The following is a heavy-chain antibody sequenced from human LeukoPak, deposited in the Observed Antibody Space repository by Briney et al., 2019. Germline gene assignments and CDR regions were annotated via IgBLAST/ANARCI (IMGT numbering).Heavy chain of an antibody. CDR1: GGSISSGGYS. D-gene: IGHD1-26*01. Sequence: PSQTLSLTCAVSGGSISSGGYSWHWIRQPPGKGLEWIGYIYHSGSTYYNPSLKSRVTISVDRSKNQFSLKLSSVTAADTAVYYCARVGATTRAFDYWGQGTLVTVSS. CDR3: ARVGATTRAFDY. CDR2: IYHSGST. J-gene: IGHJ4*02. V-gene: IGHV4-30-2*01.